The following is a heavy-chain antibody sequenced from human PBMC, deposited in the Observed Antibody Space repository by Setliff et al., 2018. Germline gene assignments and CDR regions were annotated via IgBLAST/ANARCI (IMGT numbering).Heavy chain of an antibody. J-gene: IGHJ4*02. CDR3: ARDRVVVLAGRRGFYFDY. V-gene: IGHV4-59*01. CDR2: VYYSGTA. Sequence: PSETLSLTCTVSDGSLSTYYWSWIRQPPGKGLEFIGYVYYSGTANYSPSLRSRLTISVDTSKNQFSLKLRSVTAADTAVYYCARDRVVVLAGRRGFYFDYLGQGTLVTVPQ. CDR1: DGSLSTYY. D-gene: IGHD2-15*01.